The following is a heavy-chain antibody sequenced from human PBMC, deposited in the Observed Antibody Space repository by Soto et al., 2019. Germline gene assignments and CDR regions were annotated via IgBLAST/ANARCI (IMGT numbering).Heavy chain of an antibody. J-gene: IGHJ3*02. CDR1: GYTFTTYY. D-gene: IGHD3-22*01. CDR2: INPSGGST. Sequence: SVKVYCKASGYTFTTYYMHWVRQAPGQGLEWMGIINPSGGSTRYAQKFQGRVTMTRDTSTSTVYMELSSLRSEDTAVYYCVRVGQGYYDSSGYPHGTFDIWG. CDR3: VRVGQGYYDSSGYPHGTFDI. V-gene: IGHV1-46*03.